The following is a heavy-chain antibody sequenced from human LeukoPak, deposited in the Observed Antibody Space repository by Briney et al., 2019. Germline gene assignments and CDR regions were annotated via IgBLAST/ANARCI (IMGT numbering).Heavy chain of an antibody. J-gene: IGHJ1*01. CDR3: ARAATSGNMEYFQH. D-gene: IGHD5-12*01. V-gene: IGHV5-51*01. CDR1: GYHFITYW. Sequence: GESLKISCKGSGYHFITYWIGWVRQMPGKGLEWMGIIYPGDSDSRYSPSFEGQVTISADKAITTAYLQWGSLKASDTAMYYCARAATSGNMEYFQHWGQGTLVTVSS. CDR2: IYPGDSDS.